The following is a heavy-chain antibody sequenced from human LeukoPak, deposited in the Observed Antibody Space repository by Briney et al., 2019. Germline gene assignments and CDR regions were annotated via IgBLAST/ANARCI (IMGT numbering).Heavy chain of an antibody. V-gene: IGHV3-30*18. J-gene: IGHJ3*02. D-gene: IGHD2-21*01. CDR3: AKGRTIWWWFDASAI. Sequence: GGSLRFSCAASGFTFSSYGMHWVRQAPGKGLEWVAVISNDGGRPSYADSVKGRFTISRDNSKNTLYLQMSSLGPEDTAVYYCAKGRTIWWWFDASAIWGQGTMVTVSS. CDR1: GFTFSSYG. CDR2: ISNDGGRP.